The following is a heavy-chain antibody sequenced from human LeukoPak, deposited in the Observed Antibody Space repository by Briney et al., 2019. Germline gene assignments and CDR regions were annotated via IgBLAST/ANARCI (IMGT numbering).Heavy chain of an antibody. CDR3: ARVGVHHHWFLDL. D-gene: IGHD3-10*01. Sequence: GGSLRLSCVASGFTVSTYYMNWVRQAPGKGLEWVSIHYSGETTYYADPVKGRFIVSRDISKNMIFLHMTALRAADTAVYYCARVGVHHHWFLDLWGGGTLVT. CDR1: GFTVSTYY. CDR2: HYSGETT. V-gene: IGHV3-53*01. J-gene: IGHJ2*01.